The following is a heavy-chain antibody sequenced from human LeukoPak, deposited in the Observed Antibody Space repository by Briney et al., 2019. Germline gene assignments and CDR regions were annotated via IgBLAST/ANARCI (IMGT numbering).Heavy chain of an antibody. V-gene: IGHV3-23*01. J-gene: IGHJ6*03. CDR1: GITFSSYG. Sequence: GGSLRLSCAASGITFSSYGMSWVRQAPGKGLEWVSAISGSGGSTYYADSVKGRFTISRDNSKNTLYLQMNSLRAEDTAVYYCAKEAQDYYYYYMDVWGKGTTVTVSS. CDR2: ISGSGGST. CDR3: AKEAQDYYYYYMDV.